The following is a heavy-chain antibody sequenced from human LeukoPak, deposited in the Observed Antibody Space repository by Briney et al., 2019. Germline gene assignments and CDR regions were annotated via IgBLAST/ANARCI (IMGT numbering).Heavy chain of an antibody. J-gene: IGHJ5*02. V-gene: IGHV4-30-4*01. CDR1: GGSISSGDYY. Sequence: SETLSLTCTVSGGSISSGDYYWSWIRQPPGKGLGWIGYIYYSGSTYYNPSLKSRVTISVDTSKNQFSLKLSSVTAADTAVYYCARVTIVGALGSWGQGTLVTVSS. D-gene: IGHD1-26*01. CDR3: ARVTIVGALGS. CDR2: IYYSGST.